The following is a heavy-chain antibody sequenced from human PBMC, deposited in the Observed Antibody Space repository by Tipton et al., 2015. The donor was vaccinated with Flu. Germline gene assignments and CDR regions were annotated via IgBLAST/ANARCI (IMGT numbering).Heavy chain of an antibody. V-gene: IGHV4-38-2*01. CDR3: ARRYCSGGSCVTGWFDP. D-gene: IGHD2-15*01. CDR2: IYHSGSA. CDR1: GYSISSGYY. Sequence: LRLSCAVSGYSISSGYYWGWIRQPPGKGLEWIGSIYHSGSAYYNPSLKSRVTISVDTSKNQSSLKLSSVTAADTAVYYCARRYCSGGSCVTGWFDPWGQGTLVTVSS. J-gene: IGHJ5*02.